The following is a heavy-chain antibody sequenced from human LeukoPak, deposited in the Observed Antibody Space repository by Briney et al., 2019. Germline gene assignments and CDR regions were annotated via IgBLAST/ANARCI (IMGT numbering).Heavy chain of an antibody. CDR2: IYYSGST. J-gene: IGHJ4*02. V-gene: IGHV4-59*01. CDR1: GGSISSYY. CDR3: ARADTAMVTFFDY. D-gene: IGHD5-18*01. Sequence: SETLSLTCTVSGGSISSYYWSWIRQPPGKGLEWIGYIYYSGSTNYNPSLKSRVTISVDTSENQFSLKLSSVTAADTAVYYCARADTAMVTFFDYWGQGTLVTVSS.